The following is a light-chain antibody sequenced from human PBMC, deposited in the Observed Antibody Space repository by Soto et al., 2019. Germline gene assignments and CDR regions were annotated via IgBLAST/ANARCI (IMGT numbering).Light chain of an antibody. CDR2: EVS. Sequence: QSALTQPASVSGSPGQAITISCTGTSSGVGGYKYVSWYQQHAGKAPKLMIYEVSHRPSGVSNRFSGSKSGNTASLTISGLQAEDEADYYCSSYTRSSKVVFGGGTKLTVL. CDR1: SSGVGGYKY. V-gene: IGLV2-14*01. CDR3: SSYTRSSKVV. J-gene: IGLJ2*01.